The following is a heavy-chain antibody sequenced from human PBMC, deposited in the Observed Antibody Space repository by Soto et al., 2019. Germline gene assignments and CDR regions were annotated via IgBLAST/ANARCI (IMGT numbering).Heavy chain of an antibody. CDR3: AQALVFTGGDGFDI. J-gene: IGHJ3*02. CDR1: GGSITTGGRY. V-gene: IGHV4-31*02. D-gene: IGHD1-1*01. Sequence: QVRRQEWGPGLVKPSQTLSLKCSVSGGSITTGGRYWSWIRQLPGKGLEWIGDIYYSGKHYYNESLKSRVTISVEAAKNQFSLKLSSVTDADTAVYYCAQALVFTGGDGFDIWGQGRLVTVSS. CDR2: IYYSGKH.